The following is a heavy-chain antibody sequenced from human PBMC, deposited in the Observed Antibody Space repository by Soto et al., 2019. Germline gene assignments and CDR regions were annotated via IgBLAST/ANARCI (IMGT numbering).Heavy chain of an antibody. CDR3: ARHNRKNGMDY. D-gene: IGHD1-20*01. Sequence: RRGSLNLYFKCSGYSFTSYWLSWVRQMPGKGLEWMGRIDHIDSYTNYSPSCQGHVTTSADKSISTAYLQWSSLKASDIAMYECARHNRKNGMDYWGQGTLVPVSS. CDR2: IDHIDSYT. V-gene: IGHV5-10-1*01. CDR1: GYSFTSYW. J-gene: IGHJ4*02.